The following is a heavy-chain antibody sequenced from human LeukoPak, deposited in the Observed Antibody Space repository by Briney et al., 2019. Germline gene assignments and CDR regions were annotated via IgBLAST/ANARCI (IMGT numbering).Heavy chain of an antibody. J-gene: IGHJ4*02. CDR3: ARTYCAEDCNIRYFDY. CDR2: INPSGGDT. V-gene: IGHV1-46*01. Sequence: GASVKVSCKASGYILSSYNMHWVRQAPGQGLEWLGIINPSGGDTKYAQKFQGRVTLTRDKSTSTVYMELSSLTSDDTAVHYCARTYCAEDCNIRYFDYWGQGTLVNVAS. D-gene: IGHD2-21*02. CDR1: GYILSSYN.